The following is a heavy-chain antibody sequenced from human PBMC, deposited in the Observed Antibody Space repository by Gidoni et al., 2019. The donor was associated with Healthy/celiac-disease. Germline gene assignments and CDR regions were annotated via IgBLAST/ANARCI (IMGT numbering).Heavy chain of an antibody. Sequence: QLQLQESGPGLVKPSETLSLTCTVSGGSISSSSYYWGWLRQPPGKGLEWIGSIYYGGSTYYHPSLKSRVTISVDTSKNQFSLKLSSVTAADTAVYYCARDQGIVVVPAATHEEYYYYGMDVWGQGTTVTVSS. CDR2: IYYGGST. J-gene: IGHJ6*02. V-gene: IGHV4-39*07. CDR3: ARDQGIVVVPAATHEEYYYYGMDV. CDR1: GGSISSSSYY. D-gene: IGHD2-2*01.